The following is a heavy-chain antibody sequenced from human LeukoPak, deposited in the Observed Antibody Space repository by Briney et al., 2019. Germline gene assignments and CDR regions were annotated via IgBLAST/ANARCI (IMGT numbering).Heavy chain of an antibody. V-gene: IGHV4-4*07. J-gene: IGHJ5*02. D-gene: IGHD3-22*01. Sequence: PSETLSLTCTVSGGSISSYSWSWFRQPAGKGLEWIGRFYTSGSANYNPSLKSRVTVSVDTSKNQFSLKLSSVTAADTAVYYCARDYDSSGYYHGWFDPWGRGTLVTVSS. CDR2: FYTSGSA. CDR3: ARDYDSSGYYHGWFDP. CDR1: GGSISSYS.